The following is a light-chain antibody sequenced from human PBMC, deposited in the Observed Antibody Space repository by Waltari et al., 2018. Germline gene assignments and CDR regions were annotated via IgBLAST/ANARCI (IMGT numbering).Light chain of an antibody. CDR2: DVS. J-gene: IGLJ1*01. CDR3: DSRTSSSPHL. CDR1: SSDLGSYND. V-gene: IGLV2-14*03. Sequence: QSALTQPASVSGSPGQSITISCTGSSSDLGSYNDVSWYQQHPGRAPKLMIYDVSNRPSGVSNRFSGSKSGNTASLTISGLQAEDEADYYCDSRTSSSPHLFGTGTKVTVL.